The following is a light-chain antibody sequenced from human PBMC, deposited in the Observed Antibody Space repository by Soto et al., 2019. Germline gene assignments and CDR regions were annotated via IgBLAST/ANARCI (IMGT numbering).Light chain of an antibody. CDR3: LQDYNYPRT. J-gene: IGKJ1*01. Sequence: EIVMTQSPATLSVSPGETASLSCRASQSVSSNLAWYQQKPGQAPRLLIYDASSRATGIPARFSGSGSGTDFTLTISSLQPEDFATYYCLQDYNYPRTFGQGTKVDIK. V-gene: IGKV3D-15*01. CDR1: QSVSSN. CDR2: DAS.